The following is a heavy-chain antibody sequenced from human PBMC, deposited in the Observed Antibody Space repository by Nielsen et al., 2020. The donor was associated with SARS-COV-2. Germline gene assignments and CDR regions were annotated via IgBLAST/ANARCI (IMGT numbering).Heavy chain of an antibody. Sequence: SAKVSCKASGGSFISYAISGVRQAPGQGLEWMGGIIPIFGTANYAQKFQGRVTITADKSTSTAYMELSSLRTEYTAVYYCARTDFWRGLFYGMDVWGQGTTVTVSS. CDR2: IIPIFGTA. J-gene: IGHJ6*02. CDR3: ARTDFWRGLFYGMDV. D-gene: IGHD3-3*01. V-gene: IGHV1-69*06. CDR1: GGSFISYA.